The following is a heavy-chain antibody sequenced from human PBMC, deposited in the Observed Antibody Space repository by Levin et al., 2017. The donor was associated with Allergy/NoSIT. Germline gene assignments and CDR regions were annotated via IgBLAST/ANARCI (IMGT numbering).Heavy chain of an antibody. CDR3: ARDRRVIAARRYYGMDV. CDR1: GGTFSSYA. J-gene: IGHJ6*02. D-gene: IGHD6-6*01. V-gene: IGHV1-69*01. CDR2: IIPIFGTA. Sequence: KISCKASGGTFSSYAISWVRQAPGQGLEWMGGIIPIFGTANYAQKFQGRVTITADESTSTAYMELSSLRSEDTAVYYCARDRRVIAARRYYGMDVWGQGTTVTVSS.